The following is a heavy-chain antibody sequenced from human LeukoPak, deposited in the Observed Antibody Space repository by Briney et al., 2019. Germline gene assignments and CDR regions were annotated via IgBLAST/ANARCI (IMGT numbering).Heavy chain of an antibody. V-gene: IGHV3-48*02. CDR1: GFTFSVYP. D-gene: IGHD3-3*01. J-gene: IGHJ3*02. CDR2: IRSDGDA. Sequence: GGSLRLSCAASGFTFSVYPMSWVRQAPGKGLEWLSNIRSDGDAYYADSVKGRFTVSRDNAENSLYLQMSSLRDEDTAVYYCARDDSHAFDIWGQGTMVTVSS. CDR3: ARDDSHAFDI.